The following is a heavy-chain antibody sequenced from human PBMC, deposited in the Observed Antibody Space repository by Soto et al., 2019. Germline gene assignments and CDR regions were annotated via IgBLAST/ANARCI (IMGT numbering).Heavy chain of an antibody. CDR1: GYTFTHYG. V-gene: IGHV1-18*04. D-gene: IGHD2-2*01. CDR3: ARQNLVVLWSWFNS. J-gene: IGHJ5*01. Sequence: QVQLVQSGAEVKKPGASVKVSCKTSGYTFTHYGIGWVRQAPGQGLEWMGWISAYTGDTKYSQRLQGRVTLTTDTSTSTAYMELRSLTSDDTAVYYCARQNLVVLWSWFNSWGQGTLVTVSS. CDR2: ISAYTGDT.